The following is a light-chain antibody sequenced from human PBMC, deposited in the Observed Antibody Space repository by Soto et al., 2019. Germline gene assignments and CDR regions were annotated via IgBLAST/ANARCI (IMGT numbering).Light chain of an antibody. J-gene: IGKJ4*01. CDR2: GAS. V-gene: IGKV3-20*01. CDR3: QQYNSFSGT. Sequence: EIVLTQSPGTLSLSPGERATLSCRASQSVSSSYLAWYQQKPGQAPRLLIYGASSRATGIPDRFSGSGSGTDFTLTISRLEPEDFATYYCQQYNSFSGTFGGGTKVEI. CDR1: QSVSSSY.